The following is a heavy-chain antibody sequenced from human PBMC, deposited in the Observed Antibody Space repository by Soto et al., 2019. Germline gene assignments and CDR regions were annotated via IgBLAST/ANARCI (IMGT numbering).Heavy chain of an antibody. CDR3: AGHYDFWSGPPGGVDY. J-gene: IGHJ4*02. CDR2: IYYSGST. CDR1: GGSISSYY. Sequence: ETLSLTCTVSGGSISSYYWSWIRQPPGKGLEWIGYIYYSGSTNYNPSLKSRVTISVDTSKNQFSLKLSSVTAADTAVYYCAGHYDFWSGPPGGVDYWGQGTLVTVSS. V-gene: IGHV4-59*01. D-gene: IGHD3-3*01.